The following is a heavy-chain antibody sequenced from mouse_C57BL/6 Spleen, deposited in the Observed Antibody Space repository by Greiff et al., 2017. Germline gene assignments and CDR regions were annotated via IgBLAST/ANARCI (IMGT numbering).Heavy chain of an antibody. CDR3: ARSRDYGAMDY. D-gene: IGHD2-4*01. J-gene: IGHJ4*01. CDR1: GYTFTSYW. Sequence: VQLQQPGAELVKPGASVKLSCKASGYTFTSYWMHWVKQRPGRGLERIGRIDPNSGGTKYNEKFKSKATLTVDKPSSTAYMQLSSLTSEDSAVYYCARSRDYGAMDYWGQGTSVTVSS. CDR2: IDPNSGGT. V-gene: IGHV1-72*01.